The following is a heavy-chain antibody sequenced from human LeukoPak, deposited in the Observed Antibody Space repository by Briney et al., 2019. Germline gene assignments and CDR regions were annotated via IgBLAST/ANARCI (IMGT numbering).Heavy chain of an antibody. D-gene: IGHD3-3*01. J-gene: IGHJ4*02. V-gene: IGHV3-7*01. CDR2: IKQDGSEK. CDR3: ARDTYYDFWSGYYSGGLDY. CDR1: GFTFSSYW. Sequence: GGSLRLSCAASGFTFSSYWMSWVRQAPGKGLEWVANIKQDGSEKYYVDSVKGRFTISRDNAKNSLYLQMNSLRAEDTAVYYCARDTYYDFWSGYYSGGLDYWGQGTLVTVSS.